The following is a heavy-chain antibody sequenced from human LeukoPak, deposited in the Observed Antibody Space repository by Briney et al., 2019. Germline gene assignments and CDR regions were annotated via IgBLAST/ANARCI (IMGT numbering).Heavy chain of an antibody. J-gene: IGHJ4*02. CDR2: IYYSGST. Sequence: PSETLSLTCTVSGGSISSYYWSWIRQPPGKGLEWIGYIYYSGSTNYNPSLKSRVTISVDTSKNQFSLKLSSVTAADTAVYYCARDSHLGSWDYWGQGTLVTVSS. CDR1: GGSISSYY. D-gene: IGHD1-26*01. V-gene: IGHV4-59*01. CDR3: ARDSHLGSWDY.